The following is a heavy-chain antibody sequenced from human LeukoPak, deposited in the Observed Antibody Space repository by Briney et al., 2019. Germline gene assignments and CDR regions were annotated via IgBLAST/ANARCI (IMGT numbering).Heavy chain of an antibody. Sequence: PGGSLRLSCEASGFTFSSYSMNWVRQAPGKGLEWVSSISSSSSYIYYADSVKGRFTISRDNAKNSLYLQMNSLRAEDTAVYYCARDGSFTGSGSYYTDYWGQGTLVTVSS. D-gene: IGHD1-26*01. J-gene: IGHJ4*02. CDR1: GFTFSSYS. CDR3: ARDGSFTGSGSYYTDY. V-gene: IGHV3-21*01. CDR2: ISSSSSYI.